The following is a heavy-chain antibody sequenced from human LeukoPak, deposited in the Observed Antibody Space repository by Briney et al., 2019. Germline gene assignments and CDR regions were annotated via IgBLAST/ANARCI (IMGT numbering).Heavy chain of an antibody. CDR2: ISSSSSYI. CDR1: GFTFSSYS. J-gene: IGHJ4*02. Sequence: GGSLRLSCAASGFTFSSYSMNWVRQAPGKGLEWVSSISSSSSYIYYADSVKGRFTISRDNAKNSLYLQMNSLRAEGTAVYYCASELLWFGELYLDYWGQGTLVTVSS. V-gene: IGHV3-21*01. CDR3: ASELLWFGELYLDY. D-gene: IGHD3-10*01.